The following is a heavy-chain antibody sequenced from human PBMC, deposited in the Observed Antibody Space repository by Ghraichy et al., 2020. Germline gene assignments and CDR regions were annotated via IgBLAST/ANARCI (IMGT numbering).Heavy chain of an antibody. CDR1: GFTFSSYA. Sequence: GGSLRLSCAASGFTFSSYAMSWVRQAPGKGLEWVSAISGSGGSTYYADSVKGRFTISRDNSKNTLYLQMNSLRAEDTAVYYCAKDGHDIVVVVAATRGRDYFDYWGQGTLVTVSS. J-gene: IGHJ4*02. D-gene: IGHD2-15*01. CDR3: AKDGHDIVVVVAATRGRDYFDY. CDR2: ISGSGGST. V-gene: IGHV3-23*01.